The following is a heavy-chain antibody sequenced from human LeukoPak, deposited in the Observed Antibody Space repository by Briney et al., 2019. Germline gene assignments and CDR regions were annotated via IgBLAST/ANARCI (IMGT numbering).Heavy chain of an antibody. D-gene: IGHD3-22*01. CDR2: ISSRGSNQ. J-gene: IGHJ4*02. Sequence: GGSLRLSCAASGFTFSSYGMHWVRQTPVKGLEWVAAISSRGSNQYYADSVKGRFTISRDNSKNTLYLQINSLRAEDTAVYFCAKDNYYDTSAFVDYWGQGTLVTVS. V-gene: IGHV3-30*18. CDR3: AKDNYYDTSAFVDY. CDR1: GFTFSSYG.